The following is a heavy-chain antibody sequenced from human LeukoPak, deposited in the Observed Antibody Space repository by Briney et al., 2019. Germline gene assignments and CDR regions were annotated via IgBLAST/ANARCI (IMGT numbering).Heavy chain of an antibody. J-gene: IGHJ5*02. Sequence: SETLSLTCTVSGGSISSGGYYWSWIRQHPGKGLEWIGYIYYSRSTYYNPSLKSRVTISVDTSKNQFSLKLSSVTAADTAVYYCARDRPSDWFDPWGQGTLVTVSS. D-gene: IGHD6-6*01. V-gene: IGHV4-31*03. CDR3: ARDRPSDWFDP. CDR2: IYYSRST. CDR1: GGSISSGGYY.